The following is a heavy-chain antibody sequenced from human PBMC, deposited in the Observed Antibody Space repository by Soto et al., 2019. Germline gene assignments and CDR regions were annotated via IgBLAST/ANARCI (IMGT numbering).Heavy chain of an antibody. CDR3: ARPSLSQYSGDWFDP. D-gene: IGHD3-10*01. V-gene: IGHV4-39*01. CDR1: GGSISSSSYY. Sequence: SETLSLTCTVSGGSISSSSYYWGWIRQPPGKGLEWIGSIYYSGSTYYNPSLKSRVTISVDTSKNQFSLKLSSVTAADTAVYYCARPSLSQYSGDWFDPWGQGTLVTVSS. CDR2: IYYSGST. J-gene: IGHJ5*02.